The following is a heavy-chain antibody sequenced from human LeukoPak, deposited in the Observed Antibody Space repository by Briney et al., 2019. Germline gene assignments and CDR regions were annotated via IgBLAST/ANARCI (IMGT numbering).Heavy chain of an antibody. CDR3: ARAPKFRLVGVPKGPFDP. J-gene: IGHJ5*02. D-gene: IGHD1-26*01. CDR1: GFTFSTSV. V-gene: IGHV3-64*01. CDR2: INSNGGST. Sequence: GGSLRLSCAASGFTFSTSVMHWVRQAPGKGLEHVSAINSNGGSTYYGNSVKGRFTISRDNAKNSLYLQMNSLRAEDTAVYYCARAPKFRLVGVPKGPFDPWGQGSLVTVSS.